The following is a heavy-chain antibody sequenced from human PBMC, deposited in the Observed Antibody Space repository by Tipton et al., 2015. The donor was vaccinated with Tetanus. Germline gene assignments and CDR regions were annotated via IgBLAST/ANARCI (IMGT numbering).Heavy chain of an antibody. CDR2: VFYSGST. D-gene: IGHD4-23*01. CDR1: GGSISTSDYY. J-gene: IGHJ4*02. V-gene: IGHV4-39*01. Sequence: TLSLTCTVSGGSISTSDYYWGWIRQPPGKALEWIGNVFYSGSTYYNPSLKSRLTISVDTSKNQFSLKLNSVTAADTAFYYCVRFSRHGGNWGDYWGQGTLVTVSS. CDR3: VRFSRHGGNWGDY.